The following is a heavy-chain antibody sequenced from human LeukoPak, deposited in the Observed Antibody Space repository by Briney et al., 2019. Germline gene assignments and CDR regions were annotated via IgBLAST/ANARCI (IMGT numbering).Heavy chain of an antibody. CDR2: INPSGGST. D-gene: IGHD6-6*01. CDR3: ARGQLVLSYYYGMDV. V-gene: IGHV1-46*01. J-gene: IGHJ6*02. CDR1: GYTFTSYY. Sequence: AASVKVSCKASGYTFTSYYMHWVRQAPGQGLEWMGIINPSGGSTSYAQTFQGRVTMTRDTSTSTVYMELSSLRSEDTAVYYCARGQLVLSYYYGMDVWGQGTTVTVSS.